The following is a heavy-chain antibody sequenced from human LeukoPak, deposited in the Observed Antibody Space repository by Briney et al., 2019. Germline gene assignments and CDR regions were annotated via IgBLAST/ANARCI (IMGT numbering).Heavy chain of an antibody. J-gene: IGHJ6*03. CDR1: RFTFGDYA. Sequence: PGGSLRLSCTASRFTFGDYAMCWVRQAPGKGLEWVGFTRSKAYGGTTEYAASVKGRFTISRDDSKSIAYLQMNSLKTEDTAVYHCTREGYSSSSRLNDYYYYYMDVWGKGNAVTVSS. D-gene: IGHD6-6*01. CDR3: TREGYSSSSRLNDYYYYYMDV. V-gene: IGHV3-49*04. CDR2: TRSKAYGGTT.